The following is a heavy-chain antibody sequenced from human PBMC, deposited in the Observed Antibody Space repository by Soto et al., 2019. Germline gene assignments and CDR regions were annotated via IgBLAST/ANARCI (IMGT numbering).Heavy chain of an antibody. D-gene: IGHD3-3*02. CDR2: INPFDGSR. Sequence: ASVKVSCKASGYIFTSYYIHWVRQAPGQGLEWVGWINPFDGSRMFAQSFQGRVTMTRDTSTSTVYMEVSSLRSEDTAVYYCARVVLALGAYYSYCMDVCGQGTTVTLSS. V-gene: IGHV1-46*01. CDR3: ARVVLALGAYYSYCMDV. CDR1: GYIFTSYY. J-gene: IGHJ6*02.